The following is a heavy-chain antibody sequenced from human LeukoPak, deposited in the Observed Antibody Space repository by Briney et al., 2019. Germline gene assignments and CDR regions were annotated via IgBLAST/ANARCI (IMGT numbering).Heavy chain of an antibody. Sequence: SETLSLTCAVYGGSFSGYYWSWIRQPPGKGLEWIGEINHSGSTNYNPSLKSRVTISVDTSKNQFSLKLSSVTAADTAVYYCARLEQYQLLSFFVGREFDAFDIWGQGTMVTVSS. V-gene: IGHV4-34*01. CDR1: GGSFSGYY. D-gene: IGHD2-2*01. J-gene: IGHJ3*02. CDR2: INHSGST. CDR3: ARLEQYQLLSFFVGREFDAFDI.